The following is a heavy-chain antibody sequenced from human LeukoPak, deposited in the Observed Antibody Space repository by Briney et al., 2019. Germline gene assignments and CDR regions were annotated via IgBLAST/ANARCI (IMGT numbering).Heavy chain of an antibody. CDR1: GFSFSDFS. D-gene: IGHD3-10*01. J-gene: IGHJ4*02. CDR3: ARWRGSGKYFDS. Sequence: GRSLRLSCAASGFSFSDFSMNWVRLAPGRGLAWVATVKPDGGEKYYVDSVKGRFTISGDNAKNSLYLQMNSLRAEDTAVYYCARWRGSGKYFDSWGQGTLVTVSS. CDR2: VKPDGGEK. V-gene: IGHV3-7*04.